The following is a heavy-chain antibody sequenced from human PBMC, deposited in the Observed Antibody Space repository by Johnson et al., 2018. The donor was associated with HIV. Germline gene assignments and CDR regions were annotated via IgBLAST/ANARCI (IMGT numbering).Heavy chain of an antibody. J-gene: IGHJ3*02. V-gene: IGHV3-43D*03. CDR3: TTDQGYYVDAFDI. CDR2: ISWDGNST. D-gene: IGHD3-10*02. Sequence: EVQLVESGGVVVQPGGSLRLSCAVSGFAFDDYAMHWVRQAPGKGLEWVSLISWDGNSTYYGDSVKGRFTISRENGENSLYLQMNSLKTEDTAVYYCTTDQGYYVDAFDIWGQGTMVTVSS. CDR1: GFAFDDYA.